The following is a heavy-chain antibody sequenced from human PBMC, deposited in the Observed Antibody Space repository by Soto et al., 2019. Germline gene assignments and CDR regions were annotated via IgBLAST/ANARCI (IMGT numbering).Heavy chain of an antibody. J-gene: IGHJ2*01. D-gene: IGHD1-26*01. CDR3: AKTLGSRSYPNWSFDD. CDR1: GFPFSCCA. V-gene: IGHV3-23*01. Sequence: EVQLLESGGGLVQPGGLLSLSCAASGFPFSCCAMSWVRQAPGKGLEWVSTIHGHGGYIHYTDSVKGRFIISRDNSMNTVDLQMNSLRAEDTAVYYCAKTLGSRSYPNWSFDDWGRGCLVTASS. CDR2: IHGHGGYI.